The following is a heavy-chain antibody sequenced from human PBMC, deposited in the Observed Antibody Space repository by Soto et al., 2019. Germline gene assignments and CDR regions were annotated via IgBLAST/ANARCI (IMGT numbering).Heavy chain of an antibody. J-gene: IGHJ3*02. Sequence: QVQLQESGPGLVQPSQTLSLTCTVSGGSISSGGYFWSWIRQHPGKGLEWIGSIYYSGSTYCNPSLKSRIAISVDTSKNQFSLMLSSVTAADTAVYYCARGVAIWGQGTMVTVSS. V-gene: IGHV4-31*03. CDR3: ARGVAI. D-gene: IGHD2-15*01. CDR2: IYYSGST. CDR1: GGSISSGGYF.